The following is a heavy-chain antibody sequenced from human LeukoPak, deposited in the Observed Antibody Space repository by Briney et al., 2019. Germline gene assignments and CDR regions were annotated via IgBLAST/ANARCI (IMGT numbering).Heavy chain of an antibody. V-gene: IGHV3-74*01. CDR3: ARGFRVETTVTTSSGGWFDP. CDR2: INSDGSST. J-gene: IGHJ5*02. D-gene: IGHD4-11*01. Sequence: GGSLRLSCAASGFTFSSYWMHWVRQAPGKGLVWDSRINSDGSSTSYADSVKGRFTISRDNAKNTLYLQMNSLRAEDTAVYYCARGFRVETTVTTSSGGWFDPWGQGTLVTVSS. CDR1: GFTFSSYW.